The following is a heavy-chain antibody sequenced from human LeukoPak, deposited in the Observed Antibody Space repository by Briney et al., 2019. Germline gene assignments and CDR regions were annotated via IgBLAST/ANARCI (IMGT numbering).Heavy chain of an antibody. CDR3: ARDVPDSGNYYPDAFDI. CDR1: GFTFSHYG. J-gene: IGHJ3*02. Sequence: GRSLRLSCAGSGFTFSHYGMHWVRQAPGKGLEWVAVIWYDGSHKYYADSVKGRFTISRDNSKNTLDLQMNSLRAEDTAVYYCARDVPDSGNYYPDAFDIWGQGATVTVSS. D-gene: IGHD3-10*01. V-gene: IGHV3-33*01. CDR2: IWYDGSHK.